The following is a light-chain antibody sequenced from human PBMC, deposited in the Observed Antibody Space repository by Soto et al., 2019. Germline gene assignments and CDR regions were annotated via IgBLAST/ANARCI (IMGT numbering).Light chain of an antibody. CDR2: DTS. CDR1: QSVSTY. Sequence: EIVLTQSPATLSLSPGERATLSCRASQSVSTYLAWYQQKPGQAPRLLIYDTSNRATGIPGRFSGSGSGTDFTLTISSLEPEDFALYYCQQRSNWPPLTFGGGTKVEIK. J-gene: IGKJ4*01. V-gene: IGKV3-11*01. CDR3: QQRSNWPPLT.